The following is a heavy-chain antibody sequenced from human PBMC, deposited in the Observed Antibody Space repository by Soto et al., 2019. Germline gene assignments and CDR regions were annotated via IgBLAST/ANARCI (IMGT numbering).Heavy chain of an antibody. CDR2: IYYSGST. Sequence: QVQLQESGPGLVKPSQTLSLTCTVSGGSISSGGYYWCWIRQHPGKGLEWIGYIYYSGSTYYNPSLKSRVTISVDTSKNQFSLKLSSVTAADTAVYYCASRLYGDYVYNYWGQGTLVTVSS. CDR1: GGSISSGGYY. J-gene: IGHJ4*02. CDR3: ASRLYGDYVYNY. V-gene: IGHV4-31*03. D-gene: IGHD4-17*01.